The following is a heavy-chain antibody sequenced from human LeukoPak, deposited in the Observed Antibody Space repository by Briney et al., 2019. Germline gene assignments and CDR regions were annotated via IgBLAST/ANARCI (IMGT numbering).Heavy chain of an antibody. Sequence: PGRSLRLSCAGSGFNVSTNYMSWIRQAPGKGLEWVSYISPSGTYTNYAGSVKGRFTISRDNAKNSLYLQMNSLRAEDTAVYYCARSCSGGSCYGNYYHGMDVWGQGTTVTVSS. CDR3: ARSCSGGSCYGNYYHGMDV. D-gene: IGHD2-15*01. V-gene: IGHV3-11*03. CDR1: GFNVSTNY. J-gene: IGHJ6*02. CDR2: ISPSGTYT.